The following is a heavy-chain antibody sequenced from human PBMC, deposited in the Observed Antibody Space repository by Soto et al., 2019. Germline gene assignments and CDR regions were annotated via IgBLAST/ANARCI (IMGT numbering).Heavy chain of an antibody. Sequence: EVQLLESGGGLVQPGGSLRLSCAASGFTFSSYAMSWVRQAPGKGLEWVSAISGSGGSTYYADSVKGRFTISRDNSTKTLYLQMTSLRAEYTAVDYCAEGSRYAGADEVEYWGQGTLVTVSS. J-gene: IGHJ4*02. CDR3: AEGSRYAGADEVEY. D-gene: IGHD3-9*01. CDR1: GFTFSSYA. CDR2: ISGSGGST. V-gene: IGHV3-23*01.